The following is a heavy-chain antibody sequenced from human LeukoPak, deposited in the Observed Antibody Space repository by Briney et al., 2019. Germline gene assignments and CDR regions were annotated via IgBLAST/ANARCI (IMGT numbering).Heavy chain of an antibody. Sequence: PSETLSLTCTVSGGSISSYYWSWIRQPPGKGLEWIGYIYYSGSTNYNPSLKSRVTIPVDTSKNQFSLKLSSVTAADTAVYYCARHRYNFDYYDSSGYDNRGQGTLVTVSS. CDR1: GGSISSYY. J-gene: IGHJ4*02. V-gene: IGHV4-59*08. CDR3: ARHRYNFDYYDSSGYDN. D-gene: IGHD3-22*01. CDR2: IYYSGST.